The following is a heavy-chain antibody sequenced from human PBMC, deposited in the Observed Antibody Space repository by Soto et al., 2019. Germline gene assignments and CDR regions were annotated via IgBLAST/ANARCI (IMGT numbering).Heavy chain of an antibody. D-gene: IGHD1-26*01. CDR1: GFTFSSYA. CDR2: ISGSSGSI. Sequence: EVQLLESGGGLVQPGGSLRLSCAASGFTFSSYAMRWVRQAPVKGLEWVSAISGSSGSIYYADSEKGRFTIPRDNSKNTLYLQMNSLRAEDTAVYYCARRGRGSYYDYWGQGTLVTVSS. V-gene: IGHV3-23*01. CDR3: ARRGRGSYYDY. J-gene: IGHJ4*02.